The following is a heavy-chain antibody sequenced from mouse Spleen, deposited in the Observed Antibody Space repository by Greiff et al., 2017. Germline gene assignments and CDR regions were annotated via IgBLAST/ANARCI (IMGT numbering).Heavy chain of an antibody. V-gene: IGHV1-61*01. D-gene: IGHD2-1*01. CDR1: GYTFTSYW. CDR3: ARDYGNPYYYAMDY. CDR2: IYPSDSET. J-gene: IGHJ4*01. Sequence: QVQLQQPGAELVRPGSSVKLSCKASGYTFTSYWMDWVKQRPGQGLEWIGNIYPSDSETHYNQKFKDKATLTVDKSSSTAYMQLSSLTSEDSAVYYCARDYGNPYYYAMDYWGQGTTVTVSS.